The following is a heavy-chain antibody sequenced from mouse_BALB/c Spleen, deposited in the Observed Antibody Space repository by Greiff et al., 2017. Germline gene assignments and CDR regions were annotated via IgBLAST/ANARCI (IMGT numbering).Heavy chain of an antibody. CDR3: ARRGNYPSWFAY. Sequence: VQLQQSGPELVKPGASVKMSCKASGYTFSDYYMTWVRQSHGKSLEWIGDINPNDGDTFYNQKFKGKATLTVYKSSSTAYMQLNSLTSEDSAVNHCARRGNYPSWFAYWGQGTLVTVSA. CDR2: INPNDGDT. V-gene: IGHV1-26*01. D-gene: IGHD2-1*01. J-gene: IGHJ3*01. CDR1: GYTFSDYY.